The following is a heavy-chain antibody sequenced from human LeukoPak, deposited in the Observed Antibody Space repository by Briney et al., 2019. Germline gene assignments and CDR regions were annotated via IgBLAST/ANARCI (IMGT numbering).Heavy chain of an antibody. J-gene: IGHJ4*02. Sequence: PGGSLRLSCAAPGFSFSTYSMNWVRQAPGKGLEWVSHISGSSSTIYYADSVKGRFTISRDNAKNSLYLQVNSLRTEDTAVYYCARDAAIVGTHPPDYWGQGTLVTVSS. D-gene: IGHD1-26*01. CDR1: GFSFSTYS. CDR3: ARDAAIVGTHPPDY. V-gene: IGHV3-48*04. CDR2: ISGSSSTI.